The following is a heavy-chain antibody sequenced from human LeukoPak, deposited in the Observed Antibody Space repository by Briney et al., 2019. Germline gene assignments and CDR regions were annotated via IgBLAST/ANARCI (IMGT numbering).Heavy chain of an antibody. CDR3: ADSPNYTNDY. CDR2: ITGSGGST. CDR1: GFTFDDYG. Sequence: PGGSLRLSCAASGFTFDDYGMSWVRQAPGKGLEWVSTITGSGGSTYYADSVKGRFTISRDNSKNTLYLQLNSLRAEDTALYYCADSPNYTNDYWGQGTLVTVSS. D-gene: IGHD2-8*01. J-gene: IGHJ4*02. V-gene: IGHV3-23*01.